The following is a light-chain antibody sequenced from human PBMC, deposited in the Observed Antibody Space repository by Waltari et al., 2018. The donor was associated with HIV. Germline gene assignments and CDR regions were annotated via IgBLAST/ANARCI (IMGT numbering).Light chain of an antibody. CDR3: SSYTSSSTVV. CDR2: DVS. Sequence: QSALTQPASVSGSPGQSNTISCTGTSSDVGGYNYFSWYQQHPGKAPKLMIYDVSNRPSGVSNRFSGSKSGNTASLTISGLQAEDEADYYCSSYTSSSTVVFGGGTKLTVL. J-gene: IGLJ2*01. CDR1: SSDVGGYNY. V-gene: IGLV2-14*03.